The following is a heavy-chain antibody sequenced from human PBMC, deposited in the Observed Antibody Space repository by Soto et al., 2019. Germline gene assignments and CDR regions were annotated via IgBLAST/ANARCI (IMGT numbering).Heavy chain of an antibody. D-gene: IGHD3-3*01. CDR1: GFTFSSYS. Sequence: EVQLVESGGGLVQPGGSLTLSCAASGFTFSSYSLNWVRQAPGKGLEWISYISSSGTTTYYADSVKGRFTISRDNAKNSLYLKVSSLRDDDTAVYYCARASYYDSGSGSYIRKASDIWGQGTMVTVSS. CDR2: ISSSGTTT. J-gene: IGHJ3*02. V-gene: IGHV3-48*02. CDR3: ARASYYDSGSGSYIRKASDI.